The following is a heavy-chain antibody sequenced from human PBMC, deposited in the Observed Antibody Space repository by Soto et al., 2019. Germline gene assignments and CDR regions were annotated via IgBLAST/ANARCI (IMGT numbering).Heavy chain of an antibody. J-gene: IGHJ4*02. V-gene: IGHV3-30*18. Sequence: GGSLRLSCAASGFTFSFYGMHWVRQAPGKGLEWVAILSYDGSDAYYSDSVKGRFIISRDNSKNTLYLQMNSLRAEDTAVYYCAKDRGWLQSYFDYWGQGTLVTVSS. D-gene: IGHD5-12*01. CDR1: GFTFSFYG. CDR3: AKDRGWLQSYFDY. CDR2: LSYDGSDA.